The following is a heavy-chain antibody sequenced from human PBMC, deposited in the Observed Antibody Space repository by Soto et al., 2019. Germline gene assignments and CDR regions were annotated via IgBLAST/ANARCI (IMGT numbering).Heavy chain of an antibody. CDR2: IIPIFGTA. D-gene: IGHD3-10*01. CDR1: GGTFSSYA. Sequence: GASVKVSCKASGGTFSSYAISWVRQAPGQGLEWMGGIIPIFGTANYAQKFQGRVTITADESTSTAYMELSSLRSEDTAVYYCARDGAEGSGSYYIDYYYGMDVWGQGTTVTV. CDR3: ARDGAEGSGSYYIDYYYGMDV. V-gene: IGHV1-69*13. J-gene: IGHJ6*02.